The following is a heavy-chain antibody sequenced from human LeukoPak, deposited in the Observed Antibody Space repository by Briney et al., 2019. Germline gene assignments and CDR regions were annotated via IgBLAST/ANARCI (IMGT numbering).Heavy chain of an antibody. CDR2: ISGYNGNT. Sequence: ASVKVSCKASGYTFTGYYMHWVRQAPGQGLEWMGWISGYNGNTSDAQKFQGRVTMTTDTSTSTAYMEVRSLRSDDTAVYYCARADHYYPEALDIWGQGAMVTVSS. CDR1: GYTFTGYY. V-gene: IGHV1-18*04. J-gene: IGHJ3*02. CDR3: ARADHYYPEALDI. D-gene: IGHD3-22*01.